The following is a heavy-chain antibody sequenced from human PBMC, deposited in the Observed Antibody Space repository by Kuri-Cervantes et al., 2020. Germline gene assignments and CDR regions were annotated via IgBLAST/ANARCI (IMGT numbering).Heavy chain of an antibody. Sequence: ESLKISCAVYGGSFSGYYWSWIRQPPGKGLEWIGEINHSGSTNYNPSLKSRVTISVDTSKNQFSLKLSSVTAADTAVCYCARAPEPRDFWSGYYRSYGYYFDYWGQGTLVTVSS. V-gene: IGHV4-34*01. D-gene: IGHD3-3*01. CDR2: INHSGST. CDR3: ARAPEPRDFWSGYYRSYGYYFDY. CDR1: GGSFSGYY. J-gene: IGHJ4*02.